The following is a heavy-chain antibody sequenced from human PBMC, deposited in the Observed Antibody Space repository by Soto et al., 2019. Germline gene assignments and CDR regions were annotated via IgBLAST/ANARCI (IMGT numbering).Heavy chain of an antibody. Sequence: GASVKVSCKASGYTFTSYDINWVRQATGQGLEWMGWMNPNSGNTGYAQKFQGRVTMTRNTSISTAYMELSSLRSEDTAVYYCARGTGAYNWNCKPPYYYYGMDVWGQGTTVTVSS. J-gene: IGHJ6*02. CDR1: GYTFTSYD. D-gene: IGHD1-7*01. V-gene: IGHV1-8*01. CDR2: MNPNSGNT. CDR3: ARGTGAYNWNCKPPYYYYGMDV.